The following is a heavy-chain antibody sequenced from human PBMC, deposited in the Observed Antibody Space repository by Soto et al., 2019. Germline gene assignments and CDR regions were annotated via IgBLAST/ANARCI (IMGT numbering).Heavy chain of an antibody. Sequence: GGSLRLSCAASGFTFSDHYMDWVRQAPGKGLEWVGRARNKANSYTTDYAASVKGRFTISRDDSKSSLYLQMNSLTTEDTAVYYCARLMTSVTTLHYWGQGTLVTVSS. CDR1: GFTFSDHY. CDR2: ARNKANSYTT. J-gene: IGHJ4*02. V-gene: IGHV3-72*01. CDR3: ARLMTSVTTLHY. D-gene: IGHD4-17*01.